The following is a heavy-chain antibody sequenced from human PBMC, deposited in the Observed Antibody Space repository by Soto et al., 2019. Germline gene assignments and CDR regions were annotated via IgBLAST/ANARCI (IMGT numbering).Heavy chain of an antibody. CDR2: ISGSGGST. J-gene: IGHJ4*02. Sequence: EVQLLESGGGLVQPGGSLRLSCAASGFTFSSYAMSWVRQAPGKGLEWVSAISGSGGSTYYADSVKGRFTISRDNSKNTLYLQMNSLRAEDTAVYYCAKALWFGELLYLGVGNYFDYWGQGTLVTVSS. CDR3: AKALWFGELLYLGVGNYFDY. D-gene: IGHD3-10*01. V-gene: IGHV3-23*01. CDR1: GFTFSSYA.